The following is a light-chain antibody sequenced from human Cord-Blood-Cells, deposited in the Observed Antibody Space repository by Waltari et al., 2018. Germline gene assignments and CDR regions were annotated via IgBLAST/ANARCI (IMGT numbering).Light chain of an antibody. CDR2: GAS. V-gene: IGKV3-15*01. CDR1: QSVSSN. J-gene: IGKJ3*01. CDR3: QQYNNWPTFT. Sequence: EIVMTQSPATLSVSPGERATLSCRASQSVSSNLAWYQQKPGQAPRLLIYGASTRATGIPARFSGSGSVTEFTLTISSLKSEDFAVYYCQQYNNWPTFTFGPGTKVDIK.